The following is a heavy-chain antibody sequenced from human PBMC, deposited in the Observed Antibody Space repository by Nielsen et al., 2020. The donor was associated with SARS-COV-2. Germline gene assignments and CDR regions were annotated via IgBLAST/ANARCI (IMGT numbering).Heavy chain of an antibody. J-gene: IGHJ4*02. D-gene: IGHD6-19*01. Sequence: ASVKVSCKASGGTFSSYAISWVRQAPGQGLEWMGWISAYNGNTNYAQKLQGRVTMTTDTSTSTAYMELRSLRSDDTAVYYCASIAVAGTPYYFDYWGQGTLVTVSS. CDR3: ASIAVAGTPYYFDY. V-gene: IGHV1-18*01. CDR1: GGTFSSYA. CDR2: ISAYNGNT.